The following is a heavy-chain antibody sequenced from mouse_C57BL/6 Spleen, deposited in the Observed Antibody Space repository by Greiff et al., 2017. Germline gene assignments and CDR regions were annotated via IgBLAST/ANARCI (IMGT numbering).Heavy chain of an antibody. CDR1: GFNIKDDY. Sequence: VQLQQSGAELVRPGASVKLSCTASGFNIKDDYMHWVKQRPEQGLEWIGWIDPENGDTEYASKFQGKATITADTSSNTAYLQLSSLTSEDTAVYYCTTGTAQGGFAYWGQGTLVTVSA. J-gene: IGHJ3*01. D-gene: IGHD3-2*02. V-gene: IGHV14-4*01. CDR2: IDPENGDT. CDR3: TTGTAQGGFAY.